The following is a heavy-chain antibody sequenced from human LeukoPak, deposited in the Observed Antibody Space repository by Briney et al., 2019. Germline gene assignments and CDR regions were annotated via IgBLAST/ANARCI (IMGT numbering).Heavy chain of an antibody. CDR2: IYYSGST. CDR3: ARGKVRGVMDY. CDR1: GGSISSYY. J-gene: IGHJ4*02. D-gene: IGHD3-10*01. V-gene: IGHV4-59*12. Sequence: PSETLSLTCTVSGGSISSYYWSWIRQPPGKGLEWIGYIYYSGSTYYNPSLKSRVTISVDTSKNQFSLKLSSVTAADTAVYYCARGKVRGVMDYWGQGTLITVSS.